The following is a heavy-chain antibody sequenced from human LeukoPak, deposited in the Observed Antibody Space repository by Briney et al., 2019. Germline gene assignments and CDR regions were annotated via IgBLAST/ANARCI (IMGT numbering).Heavy chain of an antibody. Sequence: HPGGSLRLSCAASGFTFSSHAMSWVRQAPGKGLEWVSAISGSGGSTYYADSVKGRFTISRDNSKNTLYLQEDGLRAEDTAVYYCAKTSLGGPYNWFDPWGQGTLVTVSS. D-gene: IGHD3-16*01. J-gene: IGHJ5*02. CDR3: AKTSLGGPYNWFDP. CDR2: ISGSGGST. CDR1: GFTFSSHA. V-gene: IGHV3-23*01.